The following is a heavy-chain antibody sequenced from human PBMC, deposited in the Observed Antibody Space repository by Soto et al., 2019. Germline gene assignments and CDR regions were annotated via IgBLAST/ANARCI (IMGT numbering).Heavy chain of an antibody. CDR3: ARDAKWDPRHVEAQQGDYFDY. D-gene: IGHD1-26*01. CDR2: IDTGNHNT. CDR1: RYTFTAHA. J-gene: IGHJ4*02. Sequence: QVQLVQSGAEVKEPGASVKISCKASRYTFTAHAVHWLRQAPGQSLEWMGWIDTGNHNTEYSQTFQDRVTITADTFANRVDMELSGLSSEDTAVYYCARDAKWDPRHVEAQQGDYFDYWGQGTLVTVSS. V-gene: IGHV1-3*04.